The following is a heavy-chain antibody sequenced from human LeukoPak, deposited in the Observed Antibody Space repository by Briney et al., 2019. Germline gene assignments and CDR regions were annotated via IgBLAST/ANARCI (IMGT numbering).Heavy chain of an antibody. CDR3: ARSDFWSGYYDY. Sequence: SETLYLTCAASGYSISSGYYWGWIRQPPGKGLEWIGSIYHSGSTYYNPSLKSRVTISVDTSKNQFSLKLSSVTAADTAVYYCARSDFWSGYYDYWGQGTLVTVSS. J-gene: IGHJ4*02. CDR2: IYHSGST. CDR1: GYSISSGYY. V-gene: IGHV4-38-2*01. D-gene: IGHD3-3*01.